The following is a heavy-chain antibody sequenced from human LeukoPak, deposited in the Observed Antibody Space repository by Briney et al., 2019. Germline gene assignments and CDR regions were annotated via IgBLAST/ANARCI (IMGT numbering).Heavy chain of an antibody. CDR2: IDKKDNFHAT. Sequence: GGSLRLSCAASGFTFSGCAIHWVRQSSGKGLEWVGHIDKKDNFHATAYAASVQGRFSISRDDSKNTAFLHMNSLKTEDMALYYCTRDSGTYNWLDPWGQGTLVTVSS. CDR1: GFTFSGCA. V-gene: IGHV3-73*01. D-gene: IGHD1-26*01. CDR3: TRDSGTYNWLDP. J-gene: IGHJ5*02.